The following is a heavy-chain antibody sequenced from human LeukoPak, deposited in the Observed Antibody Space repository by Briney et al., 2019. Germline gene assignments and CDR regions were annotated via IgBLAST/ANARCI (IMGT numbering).Heavy chain of an antibody. CDR2: ISGSGSDT. D-gene: IGHD3-22*01. CDR3: AKRGYYYDSRVFHGFDY. J-gene: IGHJ4*02. V-gene: IGHV3-23*01. Sequence: GGSLRLSCAASGFTFSSYAMSWVRQAPGKGLEWVSGISGSGSDTYYADSVKGRFTISRDISKNTLYLQMNSLRAEDTAVYYCAKRGYYYDSRVFHGFDYWGQGTLVTVSS. CDR1: GFTFSSYA.